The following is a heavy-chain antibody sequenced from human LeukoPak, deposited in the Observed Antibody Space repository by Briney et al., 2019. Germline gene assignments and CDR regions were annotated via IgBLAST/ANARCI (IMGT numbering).Heavy chain of an antibody. CDR2: ISSSSSYI. J-gene: IGHJ4*02. Sequence: GGSLRLCCAASGFTFSSHSMNWVRQAPGKGLEWVSSISSSSSYIYYADSVKGRFTISRDNAKNSLYLKMNSLRAEDTAVYYCARESRDYDFWSGYYRQHYFDYWGQGTLVTVSS. D-gene: IGHD3-3*01. V-gene: IGHV3-21*01. CDR1: GFTFSSHS. CDR3: ARESRDYDFWSGYYRQHYFDY.